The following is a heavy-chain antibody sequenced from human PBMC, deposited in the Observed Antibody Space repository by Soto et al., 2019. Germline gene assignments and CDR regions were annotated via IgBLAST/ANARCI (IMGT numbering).Heavy chain of an antibody. D-gene: IGHD2-2*01. Sequence: GGSLRLSCAASGFTFSNAWMNWVRQAPGKGLEWVGRIKSKTDGGTTDYAAPVKGRFTISRDDSKNTLYLQMNSLKTEDTAVYYCTTEIGYCISTSCYAGYDAFDIWGQGTMVTVSS. CDR1: GFTFSNAW. CDR3: TTEIGYCISTSCYAGYDAFDI. V-gene: IGHV3-15*07. J-gene: IGHJ3*02. CDR2: IKSKTDGGTT.